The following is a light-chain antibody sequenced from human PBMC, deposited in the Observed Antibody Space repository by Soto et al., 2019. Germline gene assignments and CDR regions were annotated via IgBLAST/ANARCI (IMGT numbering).Light chain of an antibody. V-gene: IGKV1-6*01. CDR1: QGITDD. CDR3: LQNFNFPWT. J-gene: IGKJ1*01. CDR2: AAS. Sequence: AIQMTQAPSSLSASVGDRVTITCRASQGITDDLGWYQQKPGKAPKLLIYAASSLQSGVPSRFSGSGSGTDFTLTISSLQPEDFATYYCLQNFNFPWTFGLGTKVDIK.